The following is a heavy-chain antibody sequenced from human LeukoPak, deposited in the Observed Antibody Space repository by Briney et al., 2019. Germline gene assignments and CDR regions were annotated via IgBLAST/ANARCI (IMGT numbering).Heavy chain of an antibody. D-gene: IGHD6-19*01. CDR1: GGSFSGYY. J-gene: IGHJ5*02. V-gene: IGHV4-59*08. CDR3: ARPRTRLAWFDP. CDR2: IYYSGST. Sequence: SETLSLTCAVYGGSFSGYYWSWIRQPPGKGLEWIGYIYYSGSTNYNPSLKSRVTISVDTSKNQFSLKLRSVTAADTAVYYCARPRTRLAWFDPWGQGTLVTVSS.